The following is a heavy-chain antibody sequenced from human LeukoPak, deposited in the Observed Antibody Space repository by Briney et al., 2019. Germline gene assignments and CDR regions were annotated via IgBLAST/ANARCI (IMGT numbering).Heavy chain of an antibody. J-gene: IGHJ3*02. V-gene: IGHV1-8*01. CDR3: AFMVRGVIPSAPDAFDI. D-gene: IGHD3-10*01. CDR1: GYTFTSYD. Sequence: EASVKVSCKASGYTFTSYDINWVRQATGQGLEWMGWMNPNSGNTGYAQKFQGRVTMTRNTSISTAYMELSSLRSEDTAVYYCAFMVRGVIPSAPDAFDIWGQGTMVTVSS. CDR2: MNPNSGNT.